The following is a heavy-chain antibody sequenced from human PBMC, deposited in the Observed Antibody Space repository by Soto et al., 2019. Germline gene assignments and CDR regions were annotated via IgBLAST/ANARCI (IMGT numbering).Heavy chain of an antibody. D-gene: IGHD2-8*01. Sequence: GGSLRLSCTASEFTFSTYWMTWVRQAPGKGLEWVANIKQDGSEKYYVDSVRGRFTISRDNAKNSLYLQMNSLRADDTAVYFCARGSVGVYYYGLDVWGQGTTVTVSS. CDR3: ARGSVGVYYYGLDV. V-gene: IGHV3-7*01. CDR1: EFTFSTYW. CDR2: IKQDGSEK. J-gene: IGHJ6*02.